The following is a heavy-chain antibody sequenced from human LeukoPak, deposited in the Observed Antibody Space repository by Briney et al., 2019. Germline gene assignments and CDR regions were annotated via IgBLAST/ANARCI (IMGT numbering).Heavy chain of an antibody. CDR1: GFTVSDYS. Sequence: GGSLRLSCAASGFTVSDYSMSWVRQAPGKGLEWVSAISGSGSYTDYADSVKGRFTISKDNSKNTLYMRMSSLRAEDTALYYCAKRRYDSSGHFDSWGQGTLVTVSS. J-gene: IGHJ4*02. CDR2: ISGSGSYT. CDR3: AKRRYDSSGHFDS. V-gene: IGHV3-23*01. D-gene: IGHD3-22*01.